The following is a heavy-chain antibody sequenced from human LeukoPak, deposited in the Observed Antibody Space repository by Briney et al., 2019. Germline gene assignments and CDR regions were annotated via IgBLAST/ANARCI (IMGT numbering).Heavy chain of an antibody. J-gene: IGHJ3*02. Sequence: PSETLSLTCTVSGGSISSYYWSWIRQPPGKGLEWIGEINHSGSTNYNPSLKSRVTISVDTSKNQFSLKLSSVTAEDTAVYYCARGRERPVYGDYGKPTRTAFDIWGQGTMVTVSS. CDR2: INHSGST. CDR1: GGSISSYY. CDR3: ARGRERPVYGDYGKPTRTAFDI. V-gene: IGHV4-34*01. D-gene: IGHD4-17*01.